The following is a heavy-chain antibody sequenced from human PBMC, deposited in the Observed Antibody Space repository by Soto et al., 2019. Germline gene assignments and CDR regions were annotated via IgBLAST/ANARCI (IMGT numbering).Heavy chain of an antibody. D-gene: IGHD1-1*01. V-gene: IGHV3-23*01. CDR1: GFTFSAYA. Sequence: EVLLLESGGGLVQPGGSLRLSCAASGFTFSAYAMSWVRQAPGKGLEWVSVIGGDGGATYYADSVKGRLTVSRDNSKNTLYLQMDSLRAEDTAVYYCAKDSVSYNRIYDPFDIWGQGTMVTVSS. CDR3: AKDSVSYNRIYDPFDI. J-gene: IGHJ3*02. CDR2: IGGDGGAT.